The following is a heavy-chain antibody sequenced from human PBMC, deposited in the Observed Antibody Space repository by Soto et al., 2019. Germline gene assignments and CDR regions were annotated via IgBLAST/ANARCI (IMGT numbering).Heavy chain of an antibody. CDR2: IIPIFGTA. J-gene: IGHJ4*02. V-gene: IGHV1-69*01. CDR3: ATRLTTLTTTVVPFDY. CDR1: GGTFSSYA. Sequence: QVQLVQSGAEVKKPGSSVKVSCKASGGTFSSYAISWVRQAPGQGLEWMGGIIPIFGTANYAQKFQGRVTITADESTSTAYMEQSSLRSEDRAVDYCATRLTTLTTTVVPFDYWGQGTLVTVSS. D-gene: IGHD4-17*01.